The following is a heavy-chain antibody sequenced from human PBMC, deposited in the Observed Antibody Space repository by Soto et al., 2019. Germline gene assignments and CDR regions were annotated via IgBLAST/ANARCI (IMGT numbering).Heavy chain of an antibody. D-gene: IGHD2-21*02. J-gene: IGHJ5*02. V-gene: IGHV1-18*04. CDR1: GYTFTNFG. CDR2: INPFNGNT. Sequence: QVQLVQSGAELRRPGASVRVSCKTSGYTFTNFGVTWVRQAPGQGLEWMGWINPFNGNTNSTQKFQGRVTMTADTSTSTAYVELRSLRSDDTAVYYCARDYCGSYNCYSKNWLDPWGQGTLVTVSS. CDR3: ARDYCGSYNCYSKNWLDP.